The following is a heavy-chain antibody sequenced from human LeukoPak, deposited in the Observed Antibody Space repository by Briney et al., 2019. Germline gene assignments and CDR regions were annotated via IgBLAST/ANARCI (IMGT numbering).Heavy chain of an antibody. V-gene: IGHV4-59*01. CDR1: GGSISSYY. CDR3: ARDWYYGSGSYPLKPRYYYYYMDV. D-gene: IGHD3-10*01. Sequence: SETLSLTCTVSGGSISSYYWSWIRQPPGKGLEWIGYIYYSGSTNYNPSLKSRVTISVDTSKNQFSLKLSSVTAADTAVYYCARDWYYGSGSYPLKPRYYYYYMDVWGKGTTVTVSS. J-gene: IGHJ6*03. CDR2: IYYSGST.